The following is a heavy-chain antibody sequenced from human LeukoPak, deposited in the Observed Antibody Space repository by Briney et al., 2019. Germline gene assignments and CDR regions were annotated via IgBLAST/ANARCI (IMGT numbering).Heavy chain of an antibody. Sequence: GGSLRLSCAASGFTFSSYGMHWVRQAPGKGLEWVGRIKSKTDGGTTDYAAPVKGRFTISRDDSKNTLYLQMNSLKTEDTAVYYCTTGPLKAGTSGYWGQGTLVTVSS. J-gene: IGHJ4*02. V-gene: IGHV3-15*01. CDR2: IKSKTDGGTT. CDR3: TTGPLKAGTSGY. D-gene: IGHD6-19*01. CDR1: GFTFSSYG.